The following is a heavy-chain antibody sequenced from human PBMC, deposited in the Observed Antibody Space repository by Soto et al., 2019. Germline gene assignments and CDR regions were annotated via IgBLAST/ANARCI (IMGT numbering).Heavy chain of an antibody. J-gene: IGHJ3*02. CDR3: ARFYMVRGVMGAFDI. D-gene: IGHD3-10*01. V-gene: IGHV4-31*03. CDR1: GGFISPGGYH. Sequence: SQTRSLPCTVSGGFISPGGYHLCRLRQHPGKGPEWIGYIYYIGSTYYNPSLKSRVSISVDTSKNQFSLKLSSVTAADTAVYYCARFYMVRGVMGAFDIWGQGTMVT. CDR2: IYYIGST.